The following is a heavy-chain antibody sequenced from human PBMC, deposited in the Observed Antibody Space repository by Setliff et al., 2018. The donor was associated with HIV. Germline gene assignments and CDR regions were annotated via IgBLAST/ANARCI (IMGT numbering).Heavy chain of an antibody. CDR3: AREESPQDYGSGSYGPTFPPPLIY. V-gene: IGHV4-4*07. CDR2: IYSSGRT. Sequence: KPSETLSLTCTVSGGSIRNYYWSWIRQPAEKGLEWIGRIYSSGRTNYNPSLKRIVTMALDTSKNQFSLKLSSVTPADTAVYYCAREESPQDYGSGSYGPTFPPPLIYWGQGTLVTVSS. J-gene: IGHJ4*02. CDR1: GGSIRNYY. D-gene: IGHD3-10*01.